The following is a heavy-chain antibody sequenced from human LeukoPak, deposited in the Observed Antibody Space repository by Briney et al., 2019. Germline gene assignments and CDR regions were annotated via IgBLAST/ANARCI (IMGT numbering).Heavy chain of an antibody. CDR2: IWYDGSNK. V-gene: IGHV3-33*01. J-gene: IGHJ6*02. CDR1: GFTFSSYG. D-gene: IGHD3-3*02. Sequence: GGSLRLSCAASGFTFSSYGMHWVRQAPGKGLEWVAVIWYDGSNKYYADSVKGRFTISRDNSKNTLYLQMNSLRAEDTAVYYCARFTALDYGMDVWGQGTTVTVSS. CDR3: ARFTALDYGMDV.